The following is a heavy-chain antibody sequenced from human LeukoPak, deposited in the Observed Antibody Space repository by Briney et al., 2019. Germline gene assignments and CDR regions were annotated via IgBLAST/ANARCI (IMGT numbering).Heavy chain of an antibody. D-gene: IGHD2-2*01. Sequence: SETLSLTCTVSGGSISSSSYYWGWLRQPPGKGLEWLGSIYYSGSTYYNPSLKSRVTISVDTSKNQFSLKLSSVTAADTAVYYCARRGTGIVVVPAASLAFDIWGQGTMVTVSS. CDR1: GGSISSSSYY. CDR2: IYYSGST. CDR3: ARRGTGIVVVPAASLAFDI. V-gene: IGHV4-39*01. J-gene: IGHJ3*02.